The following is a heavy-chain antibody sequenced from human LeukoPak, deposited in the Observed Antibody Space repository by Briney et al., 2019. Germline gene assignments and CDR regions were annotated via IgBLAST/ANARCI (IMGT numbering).Heavy chain of an antibody. V-gene: IGHV4-39*01. Sequence: TSETLSLTCTVSGGSISSSSYYWGWIRQPPGKGLEWIGSIYYSGSTYYNPSLKSRVTISVDTSKNQFSLKLSSVTAADTAVYYCARPEILAGYYSKWGQGTLVTVSS. CDR1: GGSISSSSYY. J-gene: IGHJ4*02. CDR3: ARPEILAGYYSK. D-gene: IGHD3-9*01. CDR2: IYYSGST.